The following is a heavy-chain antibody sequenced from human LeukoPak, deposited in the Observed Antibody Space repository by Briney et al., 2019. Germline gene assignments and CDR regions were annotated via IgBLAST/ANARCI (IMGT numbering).Heavy chain of an antibody. Sequence: GGSLRLSCTASGFTFGDYAISWVRQAPGKGLEWVGFIRSRAYGGTTEHAASVKGRFTISRDDSKSIAYLQMNSLRTEDTAVYYCTRLVGYCSGGSCYEKVVFHYWGRGTLVTVSS. D-gene: IGHD2-15*01. CDR1: GFTFGDYA. CDR3: TRLVGYCSGGSCYEKVVFHY. CDR2: IRSRAYGGTT. J-gene: IGHJ4*02. V-gene: IGHV3-49*04.